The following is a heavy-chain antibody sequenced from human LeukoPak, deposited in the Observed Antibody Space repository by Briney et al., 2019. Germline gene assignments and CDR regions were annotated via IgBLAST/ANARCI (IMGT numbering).Heavy chain of an antibody. J-gene: IGHJ4*02. Sequence: GGSLRLSCAASGFTFSTYAMSWVRQAPGKGLEWVSAISGSGGSTYYADSVKGRFTISRDNSKNTLCLQMNSLRAEDTAVYYCAKGAMHYYDSSGYNYFDCWGQGTLVTVSS. CDR2: ISGSGGST. D-gene: IGHD3-22*01. CDR3: AKGAMHYYDSSGYNYFDC. V-gene: IGHV3-23*01. CDR1: GFTFSTYA.